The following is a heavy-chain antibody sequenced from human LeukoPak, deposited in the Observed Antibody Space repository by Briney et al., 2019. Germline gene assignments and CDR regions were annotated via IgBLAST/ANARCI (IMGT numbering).Heavy chain of an antibody. D-gene: IGHD2/OR15-2a*01. J-gene: IGHJ4*02. CDR1: GFTFTDHY. CDR2: IGPHSTFT. V-gene: IGHV1-2*02. CDR3: VREGEGPLSKDFDY. Sequence: ASVRVSCKSSGFTFTDHYIHWGRQGPGRGLEWIGYIGPHSTFTSSPQEFQGRVTMTRDASMSTAYMELTRLTSDDTAVYYCVREGEGPLSKDFDYWGEGTLVTVSS.